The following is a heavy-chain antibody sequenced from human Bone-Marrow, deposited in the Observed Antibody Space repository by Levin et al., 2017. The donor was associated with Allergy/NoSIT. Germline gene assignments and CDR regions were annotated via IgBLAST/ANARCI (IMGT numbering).Heavy chain of an antibody. D-gene: IGHD2-8*02. J-gene: IGHJ4*02. V-gene: IGHV3-11*01. CDR3: AREGQSLVRGANDY. Sequence: PGGSLRLSCAASGFTFGDSYMTWIRQSPGKGLEWISYISPTSNTIYYADSVRGRFTISRDNADKSLHLQMDSLRVEDTGLYYCAREGQSLVRGANDYWGQGILVTVSS. CDR1: GFTFGDSY. CDR2: ISPTSNTI.